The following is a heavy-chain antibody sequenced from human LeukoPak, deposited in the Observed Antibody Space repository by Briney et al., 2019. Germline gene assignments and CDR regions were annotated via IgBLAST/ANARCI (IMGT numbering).Heavy chain of an antibody. CDR1: GFTFSSYE. J-gene: IGHJ6*02. CDR2: ISSSGSTL. D-gene: IGHD6-6*01. V-gene: IGHV3-48*03. Sequence: AGGSLRLSCAASGFTFSSYEMNWVRQAPGKGLEWVSYISSSGSTLYYADSVKGRFTISRDNAQSSLYLQMNSLRAEDTAVYYCARDERSSSSYYYYGMDVWGQGTTVTVSS. CDR3: ARDERSSSSYYYYGMDV.